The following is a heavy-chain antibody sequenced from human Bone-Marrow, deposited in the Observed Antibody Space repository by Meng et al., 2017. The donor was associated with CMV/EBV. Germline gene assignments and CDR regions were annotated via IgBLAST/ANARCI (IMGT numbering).Heavy chain of an antibody. Sequence: SETLSLTCTVSGGSISSSSYYWGWIRQPPGKGLEWIGSIYYSGSTYYNPSLKSRVTISVDTSKNQLSLKLSSVTAADTAVYYCARGMYYYDSSGYHPLYYFDYWGQGTLVTVPS. CDR1: GGSISSSSYY. J-gene: IGHJ4*02. V-gene: IGHV4-39*07. CDR2: IYYSGST. CDR3: ARGMYYYDSSGYHPLYYFDY. D-gene: IGHD3-22*01.